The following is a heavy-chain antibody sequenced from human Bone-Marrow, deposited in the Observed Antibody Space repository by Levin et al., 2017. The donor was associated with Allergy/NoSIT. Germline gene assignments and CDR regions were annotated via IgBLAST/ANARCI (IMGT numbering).Heavy chain of an antibody. CDR2: IKSKTDGGTT. J-gene: IGHJ4*02. CDR1: GFTFSNAW. CDR3: TTDPELSGSYYGSRLLDY. D-gene: IGHD1-26*01. V-gene: IGHV3-15*01. Sequence: GGSLRLSCAASGFTFSNAWMSWVRQAPGKGLEWVGRIKSKTDGGTTDYAAPVKGRFTISRDDSKNTLYLQMNSLKTEDTAVYYCTTDPELSGSYYGSRLLDYWGQGTLVTVSS.